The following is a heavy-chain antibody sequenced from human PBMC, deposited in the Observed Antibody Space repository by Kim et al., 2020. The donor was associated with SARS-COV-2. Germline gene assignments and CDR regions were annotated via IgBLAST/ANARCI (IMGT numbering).Heavy chain of an antibody. V-gene: IGHV4-39*01. CDR1: GGSISSSSYY. CDR3: ARAGIMITFGGVIANNPFDY. J-gene: IGHJ4*02. D-gene: IGHD3-16*02. Sequence: SETLSLTCTVSGGSISSSSYYWGWIRQPPGKGLEWIGSIYYSGSTYYNPSLKSRVTISVDTSKNQFSLKLSSVTAADTAVYYCARAGIMITFGGVIANNPFDYWGQGTLVTVSS. CDR2: IYYSGST.